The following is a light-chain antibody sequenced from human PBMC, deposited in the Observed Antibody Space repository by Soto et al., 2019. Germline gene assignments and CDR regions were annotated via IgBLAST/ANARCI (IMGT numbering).Light chain of an antibody. J-gene: IGKJ3*01. Sequence: EIVLAQSPGTLSLSPGERATLSCRASQSVSNNYLAWYQQKPGQAPSLLIFGASNRAPDIPDRFSGSGSGTDFTLTVSRLEPEDFAVYFCQHYGTFGPGTKVDIK. V-gene: IGKV3-20*01. CDR3: QHYGT. CDR1: QSVSNNY. CDR2: GAS.